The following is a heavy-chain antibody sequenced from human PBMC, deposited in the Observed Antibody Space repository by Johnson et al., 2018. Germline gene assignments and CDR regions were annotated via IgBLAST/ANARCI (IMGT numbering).Heavy chain of an antibody. D-gene: IGHD4-17*01. Sequence: VQLVQSGGGLVQPGGSLRLSCAASGFTFSSYAMTWVRQAPGKGLEWVSAIIGSGGNTYYTDSVKVRFTISRDNSKNTLYLQINSLRADDTGVYYFAKDRSTMTPGNYGMDVWGQGTTVTVSS. CDR3: AKDRSTMTPGNYGMDV. CDR1: GFTFSSYA. J-gene: IGHJ6*02. CDR2: IIGSGGNT. V-gene: IGHV3-23*04.